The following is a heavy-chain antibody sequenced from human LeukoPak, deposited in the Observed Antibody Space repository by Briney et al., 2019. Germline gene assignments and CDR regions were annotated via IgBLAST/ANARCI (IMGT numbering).Heavy chain of an antibody. J-gene: IGHJ4*02. D-gene: IGHD6-13*01. CDR2: ISYDGSNK. Sequence: PGRSLRLSCAASGFTFSSYVMHWVRQAPGKGLEWVAVISYDGSNKYYADSVKGRFTISRDNSKNTLYLQMNSLRAEDTAVYYCAKLAPAAAGTSPLDYWGQGTLVTVSS. V-gene: IGHV3-30*18. CDR3: AKLAPAAAGTSPLDY. CDR1: GFTFSSYV.